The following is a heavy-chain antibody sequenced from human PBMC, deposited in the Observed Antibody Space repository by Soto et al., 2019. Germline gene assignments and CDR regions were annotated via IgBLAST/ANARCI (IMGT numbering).Heavy chain of an antibody. V-gene: IGHV4-61*01. CDR1: GGSVSSGSYY. J-gene: IGHJ5*02. Sequence: SETLSLTCTVSGGSVSSGSYYWSWIRQPPGKGLEWIGYIYYSGSTNYNPSLKSRVTISVDTSKNQFSLKLSSVTAADTAVYYCARVVKVVAAHWFDPWGQGTLVTVSS. CDR3: ARVVKVVAAHWFDP. CDR2: IYYSGST. D-gene: IGHD2-15*01.